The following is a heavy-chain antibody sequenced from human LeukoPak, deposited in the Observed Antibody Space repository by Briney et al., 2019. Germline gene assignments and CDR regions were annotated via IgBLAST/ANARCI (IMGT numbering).Heavy chain of an antibody. Sequence: GGSLRLSCAASEFAFGSYAMSWVRQAPGKGLEWVSSASPSGGSTHYADSVKGRFTISRDNAKNSLYLQMNSLRAEDTALYYCAKGLYYDILTGNWFDPWGQGTLVTVSS. CDR2: ASPSGGST. D-gene: IGHD3-9*01. J-gene: IGHJ5*02. V-gene: IGHV3-23*01. CDR1: EFAFGSYA. CDR3: AKGLYYDILTGNWFDP.